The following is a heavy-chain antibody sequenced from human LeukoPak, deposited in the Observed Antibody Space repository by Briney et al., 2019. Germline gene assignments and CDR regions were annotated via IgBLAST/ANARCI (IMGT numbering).Heavy chain of an antibody. D-gene: IGHD2-15*01. CDR3: ARDPIGSRWPYYFDY. V-gene: IGHV1-3*01. Sequence: ASVKVSCKASGYTFTTYAMHWVHQAPGQRLEWMGWINAGNGNTKYSQKFQARVTITRDTSASTAYMELSSLRSEDTAVYYCARDPIGSRWPYYFDYWGQGTLATVSS. CDR1: GYTFTTYA. J-gene: IGHJ4*02. CDR2: INAGNGNT.